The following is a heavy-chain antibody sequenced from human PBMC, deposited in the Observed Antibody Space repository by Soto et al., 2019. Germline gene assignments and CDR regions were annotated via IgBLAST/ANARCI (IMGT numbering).Heavy chain of an antibody. CDR2: IANGDNHT. J-gene: IGHJ3*02. CDR3: ARENGHCTDACNRGAFDI. Sequence: EVQVVESGGGLVKPGGSLRLSCAASGFTFSEYSFLWVRQAQGKGLEWLSFIANGDNHTFYSDSVKGRFTISRDNAKNSVYLQLNSLRADDSAVYYCARENGHCTDACNRGAFDIWGQGTMVTVSS. CDR1: GFTFSEYS. V-gene: IGHV3-21*01. D-gene: IGHD2-2*01.